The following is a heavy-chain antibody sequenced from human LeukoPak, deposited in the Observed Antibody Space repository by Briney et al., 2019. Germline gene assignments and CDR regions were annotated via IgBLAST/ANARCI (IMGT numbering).Heavy chain of an antibody. CDR3: ARDQNFDY. J-gene: IGHJ4*02. Sequence: GRSLRLSCAASGFTFSSYAMHWVRQAPGKGLEWVAVISYDGRNKYYADSVKGRFTISRDNSKNTLYLQMNSLRAEDTAVYYCARDQNFDYWGQGTLVTVSS. CDR2: ISYDGRNK. V-gene: IGHV3-30-3*01. CDR1: GFTFSSYA.